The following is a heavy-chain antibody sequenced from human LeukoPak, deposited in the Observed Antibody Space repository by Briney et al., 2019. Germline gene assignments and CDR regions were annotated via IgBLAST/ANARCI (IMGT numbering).Heavy chain of an antibody. V-gene: IGHV1-18*04. Sequence: GASVKVSCKASGYTFTSYGISWVRQAPGQGLEWMGWISAYNGNTNCAQKLQGRVTMTTDTSTSTAYMELRSLRSDDTAVYYCARDRWRHLEDYYDSSGYYYNYWGQGTLVTVSS. D-gene: IGHD3-22*01. CDR2: ISAYNGNT. CDR3: ARDRWRHLEDYYDSSGYYYNY. CDR1: GYTFTSYG. J-gene: IGHJ4*02.